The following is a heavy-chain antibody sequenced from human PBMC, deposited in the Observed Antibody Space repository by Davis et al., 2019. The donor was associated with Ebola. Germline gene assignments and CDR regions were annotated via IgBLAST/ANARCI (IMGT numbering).Heavy chain of an antibody. CDR2: ISSNGGST. Sequence: GESLKISCAASGFTFSSYAMHWVRQAPGEGLEYVSAISSNGGSTYYADSVKGRFTISRDNSKNTLYLQMGSLRAEDMAVYYCARAAFPYYYGSGSPYYFDYWGQGTLVTVSS. D-gene: IGHD3-10*01. J-gene: IGHJ4*02. V-gene: IGHV3-64*02. CDR1: GFTFSSYA. CDR3: ARAAFPYYYGSGSPYYFDY.